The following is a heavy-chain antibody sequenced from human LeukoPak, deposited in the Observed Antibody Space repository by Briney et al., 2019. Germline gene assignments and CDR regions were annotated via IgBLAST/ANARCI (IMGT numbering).Heavy chain of an antibody. V-gene: IGHV1-18*01. CDR1: GYTFTSYG. CDR2: ISAYNGNT. CDR3: ARGGFTIFGVGYFDY. Sequence: ASVKVSXKASGYTFTSYGISWVRQAPGQGLEWMGWISAYNGNTNYAQKLQGRVTMTTDTSTSTAYMELRSLRSDDTAVYYCARGGFTIFGVGYFDYWGQRTLVTVSS. D-gene: IGHD3-3*01. J-gene: IGHJ4*02.